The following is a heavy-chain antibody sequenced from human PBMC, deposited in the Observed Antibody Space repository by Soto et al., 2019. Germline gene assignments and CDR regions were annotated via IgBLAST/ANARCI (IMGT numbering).Heavy chain of an antibody. Sequence: PSETLSLTCTVSGGSISSYYWSWIRQPPGKGLEWIGYIYYSGSTNYNPSLKSRVTLSVDTSKNQFSLKLSSVTAADTAVYYCARGGYSNYYYYGMDVWGQGTTVTVSS. CDR2: IYYSGST. V-gene: IGHV4-59*01. J-gene: IGHJ6*02. CDR1: GGSISSYY. D-gene: IGHD4-4*01. CDR3: ARGGYSNYYYYGMDV.